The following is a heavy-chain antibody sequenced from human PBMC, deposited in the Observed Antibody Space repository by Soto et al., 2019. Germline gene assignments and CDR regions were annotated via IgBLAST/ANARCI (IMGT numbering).Heavy chain of an antibody. CDR2: VISASGSV. Sequence: QVQVVQSGAEVKKPGSSVKISCKASGRIFSSFPTSWVRQVPGQGLEWMGRVISASGSVTYAPKFQGRVTMTAVNSAGIGYMELTSLTSEDTAIYYCARGGSRDAYNYVLDQWGPGTMVTVSS. V-gene: IGHV1-69*06. CDR1: GRIFSSFP. D-gene: IGHD5-18*01. J-gene: IGHJ1*01. CDR3: ARGGSRDAYNYVLDQ.